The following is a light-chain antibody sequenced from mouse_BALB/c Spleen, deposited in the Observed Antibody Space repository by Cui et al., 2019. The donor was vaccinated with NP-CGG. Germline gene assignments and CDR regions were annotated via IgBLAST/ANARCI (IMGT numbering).Light chain of an antibody. CDR3: ALWYSNHWV. Sequence: QAVLTQEPALTTSPGETVTLTCRSSTGAVTTSNYANWVQEKPDHLFTGIIGGTNNRTPGVPARFSGSLIGDKAALTITGAQTEDETIYFCALWYSNHWVFGGGTKLTVL. CDR1: TGAVTTSNY. V-gene: IGLV1*01. CDR2: GTN. J-gene: IGLJ1*01.